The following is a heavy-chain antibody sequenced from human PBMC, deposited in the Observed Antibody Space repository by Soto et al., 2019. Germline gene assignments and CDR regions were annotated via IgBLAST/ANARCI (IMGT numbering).Heavy chain of an antibody. D-gene: IGHD6-13*01. CDR3: ARHVCEAAAGSYYHYYMDV. J-gene: IGHJ6*03. Sequence: GSLRLSCAASGFTFSSYAMSWVRQAPGKGLEWIGSIYYSGSTYYNPSLKSRVTISVDTSKNQFSLKLSSVTAADTAVYYCARHVCEAAAGSYYHYYMDVWGKGTTVTVSS. CDR2: IYYSGST. V-gene: IGHV4-39*01. CDR1: GFTFSSYA.